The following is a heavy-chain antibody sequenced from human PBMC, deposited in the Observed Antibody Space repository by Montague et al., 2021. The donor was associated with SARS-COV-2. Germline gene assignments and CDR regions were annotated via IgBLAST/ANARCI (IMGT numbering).Heavy chain of an antibody. Sequence: SETLSLTCTVSGASISSEGYYWAWFRQPPGKGLEWLASIYHTGTPHYKPSLKSRLTILIDTPKNQFSLRLKSLSAEDTATYYCVRHGSGSSDRWGQGTLVTVSS. CDR1: GASISSEGYY. V-gene: IGHV4-39*01. CDR2: IYHTGTP. D-gene: IGHD3-3*01. CDR3: VRHGSGSSDR. J-gene: IGHJ1*01.